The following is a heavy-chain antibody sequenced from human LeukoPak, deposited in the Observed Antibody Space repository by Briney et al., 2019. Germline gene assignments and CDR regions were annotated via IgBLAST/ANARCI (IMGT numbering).Heavy chain of an antibody. CDR1: GYTFTSYD. V-gene: IGHV1-18*01. J-gene: IGHJ3*02. D-gene: IGHD6-13*01. Sequence: ASVKVSCKASGYTFTSYDISWVRQAPGQGLEWMGWISPYNGNTKYAQKFQGRVTVTTDTSTTTAYMDLRSLRSDDTAVYYCTRDHLAADGSDAFDIWGQGTMVTVSS. CDR2: ISPYNGNT. CDR3: TRDHLAADGSDAFDI.